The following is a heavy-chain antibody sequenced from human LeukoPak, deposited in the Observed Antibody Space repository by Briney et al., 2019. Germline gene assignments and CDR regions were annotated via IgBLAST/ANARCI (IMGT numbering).Heavy chain of an antibody. Sequence: GGSLRLSCAASGFTLSSYAMSWVRQGPGKGLEWVSAISVSGNTYHADSVKGRFTISRDSSKNTLYLQMNSLRAKDAAVYYCAKAPVTTCSGAYCYPFDYWGQGTLVTVSS. D-gene: IGHD2-15*01. V-gene: IGHV3-23*01. CDR2: ISVSGNT. J-gene: IGHJ4*02. CDR3: AKAPVTTCSGAYCYPFDY. CDR1: GFTLSSYA.